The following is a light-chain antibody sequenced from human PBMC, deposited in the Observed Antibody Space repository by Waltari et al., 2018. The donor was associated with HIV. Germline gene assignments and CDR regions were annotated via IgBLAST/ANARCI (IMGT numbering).Light chain of an antibody. J-gene: IGKJ1*01. CDR2: GAS. CDR1: ESVSSN. V-gene: IGKV3-15*01. CDR3: QEYNNWPWT. Sequence: VVTQSPATLSVSPGDRVTLSCRASESVSSNLAWYQQKRGQAPRLVIYGASSRAAGIPGRFSGSGSGTEFTLTISSLQSEDFAVYYCQEYNNWPWTFGQGTKVEIK.